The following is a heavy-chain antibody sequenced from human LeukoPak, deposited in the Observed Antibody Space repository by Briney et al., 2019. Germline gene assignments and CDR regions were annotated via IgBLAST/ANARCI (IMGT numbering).Heavy chain of an antibody. J-gene: IGHJ5*02. CDR3: ASGSSGYDP. D-gene: IGHD5-12*01. CDR2: IYNSGHT. CDR1: GGSISNYY. V-gene: IGHV4-59*12. Sequence: SETLSLTCTVSGGSISNYYWSWIRQPPGKGLEWIGYIYNSGHTNYNPSLKSRVTMSVDTSKNQFSLKLSSVTAADTAVYFCASGSSGYDPWGQGTLVTVSS.